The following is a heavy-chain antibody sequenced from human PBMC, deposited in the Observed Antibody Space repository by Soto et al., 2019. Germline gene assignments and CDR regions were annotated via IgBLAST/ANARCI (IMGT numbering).Heavy chain of an antibody. CDR2: ISRDGGTK. Sequence: QVQLVESGGGVVQPGRSLRLSCAVSGFTVNTYGMHWVRQAPGKGLEWVAVISRDGGTKFYAESVKGRFTIPRDNSRNTLFLEMNSLRGDDMAVYYCTGEVASGYWGQGTLVTISS. D-gene: IGHD2-8*02. CDR3: TGEVASGY. V-gene: IGHV3-30*03. J-gene: IGHJ4*02. CDR1: GFTVNTYG.